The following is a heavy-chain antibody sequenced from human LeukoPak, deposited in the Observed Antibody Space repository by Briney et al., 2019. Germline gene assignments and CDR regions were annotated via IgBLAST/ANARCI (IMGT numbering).Heavy chain of an antibody. D-gene: IGHD4-23*01. Sequence: SVTVSCTASGGTFSSYDISWVRQAPGQGLEWMGGITPIFGTAKYAQKFQGRVTITAVESMSTAYMELSSLRSEDTAVYYCARGWLAETTVVTPYNYWGQGTLVTVSS. CDR3: ARGWLAETTVVTPYNY. V-gene: IGHV1-69*13. CDR1: GGTFSSYD. J-gene: IGHJ4*02. CDR2: ITPIFGTA.